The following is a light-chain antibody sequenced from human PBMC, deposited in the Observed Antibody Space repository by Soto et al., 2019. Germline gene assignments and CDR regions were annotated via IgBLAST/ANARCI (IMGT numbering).Light chain of an antibody. V-gene: IGKV3-11*01. J-gene: IGKJ5*01. Sequence: EIVLTQSPATLSLSPGERATLSCRTSQSVSSYFAWYQQKPGRAPRLLIYDASNRATGIPARFIGSGXGTXFTLTISSLEPEDFAVYYCQQRSNWPITFGQGTRLEIK. CDR1: QSVSSY. CDR3: QQRSNWPIT. CDR2: DAS.